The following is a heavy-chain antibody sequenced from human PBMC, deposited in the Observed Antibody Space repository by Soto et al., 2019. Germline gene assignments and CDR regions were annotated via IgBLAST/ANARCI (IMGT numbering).Heavy chain of an antibody. D-gene: IGHD2-15*01. J-gene: IGHJ6*02. CDR1: GGTFSSYA. Sequence: QVQLVQSGAEVKKPGSSVKVSCKASGGTFSSYAISWVRQAPGQGLEWMGGIIPIFGTANYAQKFQGRVTITADESTSTAYMELSSLRSEDTAVYYCARDPSRGILVVVAANYYGMDVWGQGSTVTVSS. V-gene: IGHV1-69*01. CDR3: ARDPSRGILVVVAANYYGMDV. CDR2: IIPIFGTA.